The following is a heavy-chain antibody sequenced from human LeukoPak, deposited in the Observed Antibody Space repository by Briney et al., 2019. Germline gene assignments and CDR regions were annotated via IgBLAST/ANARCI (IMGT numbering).Heavy chain of an antibody. J-gene: IGHJ4*02. CDR3: AKAGGRREQGDNYFDY. CDR2: FSGSGGNT. Sequence: GGSLRLSCAASGFTFSTYAMSWVRQAPGKGLEWVSGFSGSGGNTYYADSVGGRFTISRDNSKNTLYLQMNSLRAEDTAVYYCAKAGGRREQGDNYFDYWGQGTLVTVSS. V-gene: IGHV3-23*01. CDR1: GFTFSTYA. D-gene: IGHD1-26*01.